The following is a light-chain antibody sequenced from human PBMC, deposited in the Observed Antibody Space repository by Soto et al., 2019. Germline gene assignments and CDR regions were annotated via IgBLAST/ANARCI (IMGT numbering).Light chain of an antibody. J-gene: IGLJ1*01. CDR1: SSDVESYNL. V-gene: IGLV2-11*01. CDR2: DVS. CDR3: CSYAGSYTFYV. Sequence: QSALTQPASVSGSPGQSITISCTGTSSDVESYNLVSWYQQHPGKAPKVMIYDVSKRPSGVPDRFSGSKSGNTASLTLFGLQAEDEADYYCCSYAGSYTFYVFGTGTKVTVL.